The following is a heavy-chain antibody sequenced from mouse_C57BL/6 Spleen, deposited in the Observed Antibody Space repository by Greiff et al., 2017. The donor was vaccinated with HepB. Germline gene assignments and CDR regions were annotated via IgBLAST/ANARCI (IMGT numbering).Heavy chain of an antibody. Sequence: VQLQQSGAELVRPGASVTLSCKASGYTFTDYEMHWVKQTPVHGLEWIGAIDPETGGTAYNQRFKGKAILTADKDSSTAYMELRSLTSEDSDVYYGTRGRFPFDYWGQGTTLTFSS. CDR3: TRGRFPFDY. J-gene: IGHJ2*01. CDR2: IDPETGGT. CDR1: GYTFTDYE. V-gene: IGHV1-15*01.